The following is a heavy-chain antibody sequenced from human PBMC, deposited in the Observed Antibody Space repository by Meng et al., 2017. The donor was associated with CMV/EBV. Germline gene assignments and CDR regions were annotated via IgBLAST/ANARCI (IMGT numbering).Heavy chain of an antibody. CDR3: ARSMVVAGDWFDP. CDR1: GGSISSYY. D-gene: IGHD2-15*01. Sequence: LQESGSGLVKPSEPPSPTCAVSGGSISSYYWSWIRQPAGKGLEWIGRIYTSGSTNYNPSLKSRVTMSVDTSKNQFSLKLSSVTAADTAVYYCARSMVVAGDWFDPWGQGTLVTVSS. J-gene: IGHJ5*02. CDR2: IYTSGST. V-gene: IGHV4-4*07.